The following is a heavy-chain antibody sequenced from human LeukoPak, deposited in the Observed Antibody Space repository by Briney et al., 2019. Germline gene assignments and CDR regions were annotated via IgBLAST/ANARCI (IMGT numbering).Heavy chain of an antibody. CDR3: ARDSRYCSSTSCHYLDY. D-gene: IGHD2-2*01. Sequence: SQTLSLTCAVSGGSISSGGYSWSWIRQPPGKGLEWIGYIYHSGSTYYNPSLKSRVTISVDRSKNQFSLKLSSVTAADTAVYYCARDSRYCSSTSCHYLDYWGQGTLVTVSS. J-gene: IGHJ4*02. CDR2: IYHSGST. CDR1: GGSISSGGYS. V-gene: IGHV4-30-2*01.